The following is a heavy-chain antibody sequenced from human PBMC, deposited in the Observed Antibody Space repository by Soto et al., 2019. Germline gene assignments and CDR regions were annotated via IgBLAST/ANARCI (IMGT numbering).Heavy chain of an antibody. D-gene: IGHD1-1*01. CDR1: GGSFSGYY. J-gene: IGHJ5*02. Sequence: QVQLQQWGAGLLKPSETLSLTCAVYGGSFSGYYWSWIRQPPGKGLEWIGEINHSGSTNYNPSLKSRVTISVDTSKNQFSLKRSSVTAADTAVYYCARSSWYWNDAWFDPWGQGTLVTVSS. V-gene: IGHV4-34*01. CDR2: INHSGST. CDR3: ARSSWYWNDAWFDP.